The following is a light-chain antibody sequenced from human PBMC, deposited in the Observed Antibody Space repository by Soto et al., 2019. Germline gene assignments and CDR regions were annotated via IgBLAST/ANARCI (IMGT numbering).Light chain of an antibody. V-gene: IGKV1-39*01. CDR1: QSISSF. J-gene: IGKJ1*01. CDR2: GAS. CDR3: QQSHSAGT. Sequence: DIQMTQSPSSLSASVGDRVTLTCRASQSISSFLNWYQQKPGKAPKVLIYGASSLQTGVPSRFSGSGSGTDFTLTISSLQPEDSATYYCQQSHSAGTFGQGTKVEI.